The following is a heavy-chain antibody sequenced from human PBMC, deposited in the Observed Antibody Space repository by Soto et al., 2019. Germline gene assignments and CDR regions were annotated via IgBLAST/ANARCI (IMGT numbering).Heavy chain of an antibody. CDR3: ARDTRPITMIVVAMGY. V-gene: IGHV1-46*01. Sequence: GASVKVSCKASGYTFTSYYMHWVRQAPGQGLGWMGIINPSGGSTSYAQKFQGRVTMTRDTSTSTVYMELSSLRSEDTAVYYCARDTRPITMIVVAMGYWGQGTLVTVSS. J-gene: IGHJ4*02. CDR2: INPSGGST. D-gene: IGHD3-22*01. CDR1: GYTFTSYY.